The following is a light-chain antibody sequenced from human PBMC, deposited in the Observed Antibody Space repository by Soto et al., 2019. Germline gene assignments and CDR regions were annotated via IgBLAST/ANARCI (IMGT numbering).Light chain of an antibody. J-gene: IGLJ3*02. CDR2: STN. V-gene: IGLV8-61*01. Sequence: QTVVTQEPSFSVSPGVTVTLTCGLSSGSVSTSYFPSWYQQTPGQAPRTLIYSTNTRSSGVPDRFSGSILGNTAALTITGAQADDESDYYCVLYMGSGISVFGGGTKLTVL. CDR3: VLYMGSGISV. CDR1: SGSVSTSYF.